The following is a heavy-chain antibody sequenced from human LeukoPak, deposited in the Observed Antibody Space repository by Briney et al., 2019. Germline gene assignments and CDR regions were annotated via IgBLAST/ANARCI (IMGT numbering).Heavy chain of an antibody. D-gene: IGHD1-1*01. V-gene: IGHV4-39*07. CDR3: ARDKSDWNPEDAFDI. Sequence: RASETLSLTCTVSGGSISSSNYYWGWIRQPPGKGLEWIGNIYHTGSTYYIPSLKSRVTISSDTSKNQFSLKLSSVTAADTAVYYCARDKSDWNPEDAFDIWGQGTMVTVSS. CDR1: GGSISSSNYY. CDR2: IYHTGST. J-gene: IGHJ3*02.